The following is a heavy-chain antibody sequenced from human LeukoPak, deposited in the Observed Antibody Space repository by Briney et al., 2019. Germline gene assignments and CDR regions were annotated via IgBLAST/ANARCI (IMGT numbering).Heavy chain of an antibody. Sequence: GGSLGLSCAASGFTFSSYSMNWVRQAPGKGLEWVSSISSSSSYIYYADSVKGRFTVSRDNAKNSLYLQMNSLRAEDTAVYYCARTSYYYDSSGLPGYWGQGTLVTVSS. V-gene: IGHV3-21*01. CDR3: ARTSYYYDSSGLPGY. CDR1: GFTFSSYS. CDR2: ISSSSSYI. D-gene: IGHD3-22*01. J-gene: IGHJ4*02.